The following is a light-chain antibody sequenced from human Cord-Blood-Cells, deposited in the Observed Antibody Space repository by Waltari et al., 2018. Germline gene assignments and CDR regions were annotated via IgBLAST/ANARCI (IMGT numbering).Light chain of an antibody. Sequence: QSALTQPASVSGSPGQSITISCTGTSSDVGSYNLVSWYQQHPGKAPKLMIYEGSKRPSGVSKRFSGSKSGNTAPLTISGLQAEDEADYYCCSYAGSSTYVFGTGTKVTVL. V-gene: IGLV2-23*01. CDR2: EGS. CDR3: CSYAGSSTYV. CDR1: SSDVGSYNL. J-gene: IGLJ1*01.